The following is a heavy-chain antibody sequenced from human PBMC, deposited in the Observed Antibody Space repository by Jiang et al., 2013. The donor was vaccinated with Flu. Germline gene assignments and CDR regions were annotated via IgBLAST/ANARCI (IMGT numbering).Heavy chain of an antibody. D-gene: IGHD4-17*01. Sequence: RITINPDTSKNQFSLQLNSVTPEDTAVYYCARGVYGDSHYFDYWGQGTLVTVSS. J-gene: IGHJ4*02. V-gene: IGHV6-1*01. CDR3: ARGVYGDSHYFDY.